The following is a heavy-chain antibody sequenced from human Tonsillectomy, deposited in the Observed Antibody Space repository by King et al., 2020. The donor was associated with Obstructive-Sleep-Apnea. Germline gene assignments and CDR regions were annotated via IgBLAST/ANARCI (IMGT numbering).Heavy chain of an antibody. J-gene: IGHJ4*02. D-gene: IGHD5-12*01. CDR3: ARHRGVEDYGGYGDYFDY. V-gene: IGHV4-59*08. CDR1: GDSISNYY. Sequence: QLQESGPGLVKPSETLSLTCTVSGDSISNYYWSWIRQPPGKGLEWIGYMYYSGNTNYNPSLKRRVTISVDTSKIQFSLRLSSVTAADTAVYYCARHRGVEDYGGYGDYFDYWGQGTPVTVSS. CDR2: MYYSGNT.